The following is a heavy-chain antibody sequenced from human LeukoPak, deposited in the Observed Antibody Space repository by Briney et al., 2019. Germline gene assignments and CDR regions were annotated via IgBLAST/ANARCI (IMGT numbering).Heavy chain of an antibody. CDR3: ARGNPYCSGGSCYNY. V-gene: IGHV1-69*05. CDR2: IIPIFGTA. Sequence: GASVTVSCKASGGTFSSYAISWVRQAPGQGLEWMGGIIPIFGTANYAQKFQGRVTMTRDTSTSTVYMELSSLRSEDTAVYYCARGNPYCSGGSCYNYWGQGTLVTVSS. CDR1: GGTFSSYA. D-gene: IGHD2-15*01. J-gene: IGHJ4*02.